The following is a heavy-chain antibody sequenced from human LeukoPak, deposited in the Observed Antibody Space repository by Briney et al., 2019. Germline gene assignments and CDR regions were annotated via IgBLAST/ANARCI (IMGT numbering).Heavy chain of an antibody. CDR2: TYYRSKWCF. J-gene: IGHJ6*01. CDR3: ARLRRYIKQATSGMDV. V-gene: IGHV6-1*01. D-gene: IGHD3-9*01. Sequence: SQTLSLTCAISGDSVSNNTAAWSWIRQSPSRGLEWLGRTYYRSKWCFDYAISVKSRISIDPETSKNQVSLHLNSVTPEDTAVYYCARLRRYIKQATSGMDVWGQGITVTVSS. CDR1: GDSVSNNTAA.